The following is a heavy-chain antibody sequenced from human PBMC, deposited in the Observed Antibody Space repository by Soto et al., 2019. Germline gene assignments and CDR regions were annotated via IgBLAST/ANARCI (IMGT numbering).Heavy chain of an antibody. J-gene: IGHJ5*02. CDR1: GGSISSYR. D-gene: IGHD1-7*01. CDR3: GRESGETWDYEAS. V-gene: IGHV4-4*07. CDR2: LNTYGNT. Sequence: QVQLQESGPGLVRPSETLSLTCTVSGGSISSYRWSWIRQPAGKGLEWMGRLNTYGNTHYNPSLKSRVTVSVDTSRNQFFLTLRSVTAADSDVYHCGRESGETWDYEASWGQGTQVTVSS.